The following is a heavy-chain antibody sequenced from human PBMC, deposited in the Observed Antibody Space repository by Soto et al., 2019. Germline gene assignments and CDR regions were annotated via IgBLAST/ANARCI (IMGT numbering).Heavy chain of an antibody. V-gene: IGHV3-11*01. J-gene: IGHJ6*03. CDR3: ARGVEGYDFWSGPQRDDYYYYYMDV. CDR2: ISSSGSTI. Sequence: GGSLRLSCAASGFTFSDYYMSWIRQAPGKGLEWVSYISSSGSTIYYADSVKGRFTISRDNAKNSLYLQMNSLRAEDTAVYYCARGVEGYDFWSGPQRDDYYYYYMDVWGKGTTVTVSS. D-gene: IGHD3-3*01. CDR1: GFTFSDYY.